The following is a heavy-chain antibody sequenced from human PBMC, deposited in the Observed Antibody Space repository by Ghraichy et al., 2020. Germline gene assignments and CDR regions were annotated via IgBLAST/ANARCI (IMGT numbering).Heavy chain of an antibody. J-gene: IGHJ6*02. Sequence: GGSLRLSCAASGFTFSSYSMNWGRQAPGKGLEWVSSISSSSGYIYYADSVKGRFTISRDNAKNSLYLQMNSLRAEDTAVYYCAKDSSGYYKVGMDVWGQGTTVTVSS. CDR2: ISSSSGYI. CDR3: AKDSSGYYKVGMDV. CDR1: GFTFSSYS. D-gene: IGHD3-22*01. V-gene: IGHV3-21*01.